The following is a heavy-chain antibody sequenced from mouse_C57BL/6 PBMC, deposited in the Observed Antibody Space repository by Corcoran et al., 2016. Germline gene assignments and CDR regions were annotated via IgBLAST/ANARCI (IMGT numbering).Heavy chain of an antibody. J-gene: IGHJ1*03. CDR1: GYTFTDYY. Sequence: EVQLQQSGPELVKPGASVKISCKASGYTFTDYYMNWVKQSHGKSLEWIGDINPNNGGTSYNQKFKGKATLTVDKSSSTAYMELRSLTSEDSAVYYCARLGLLEVWGTGTTVTVSS. D-gene: IGHD2-3*01. V-gene: IGHV1-26*01. CDR3: ARLGLLEV. CDR2: INPNNGGT.